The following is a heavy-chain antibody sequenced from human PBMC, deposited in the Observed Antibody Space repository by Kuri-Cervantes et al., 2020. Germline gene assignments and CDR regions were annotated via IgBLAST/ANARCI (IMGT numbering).Heavy chain of an antibody. J-gene: IGHJ6*02. CDR3: AREGKLYYGMDV. V-gene: IGHV3-53*01. Sequence: GESLKISCAASGFTVSSNYMSWVRQAPGKGLEWVSVIYSGGSTYYADSVKGRFTISRDNSKNTLYLQMNSLRAEDTAVYYCAREGKLYYGMDVWGQGTTVTVSS. CDR1: GFTVSSNY. CDR2: IYSGGST.